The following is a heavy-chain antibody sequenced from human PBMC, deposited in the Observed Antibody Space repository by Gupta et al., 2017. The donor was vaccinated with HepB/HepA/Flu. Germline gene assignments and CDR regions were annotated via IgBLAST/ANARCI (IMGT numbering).Heavy chain of an antibody. CDR2: IIGSGGKT. D-gene: IGHD6-19*01. CDR3: AKALSSGRVFCFDC. Sequence: LESGVGLVQPEGSLRLSCAASGCTFSSYGMGWVRPAPGRGLEWVADIIGSGGKTHYADFVQGRYTISRDNSKNTLYLQMNSLRADDTAVYYCAKALSSGRVFCFDCRGQGTLVTVSS. J-gene: IGHJ4*02. V-gene: IGHV3-23*01. CDR1: GCTFSSYG.